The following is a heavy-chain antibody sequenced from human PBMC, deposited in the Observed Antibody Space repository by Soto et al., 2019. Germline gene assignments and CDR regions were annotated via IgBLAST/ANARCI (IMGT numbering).Heavy chain of an antibody. D-gene: IGHD3-3*01. CDR3: AHKANYDFWSGMGGYAFDI. V-gene: IGHV1-8*01. CDR1: GYTFTSYD. CDR2: MNPNSGNT. J-gene: IGHJ3*02. Sequence: ASVKVSCKASGYTFTSYDINWVRQATGQGLEWMGWMNPNSGNTGYAQKFQGRVTMTRNTSIGTAYMELSSLRSEDTAVYYCAHKANYDFWSGMGGYAFDIWGQGTMVTVSS.